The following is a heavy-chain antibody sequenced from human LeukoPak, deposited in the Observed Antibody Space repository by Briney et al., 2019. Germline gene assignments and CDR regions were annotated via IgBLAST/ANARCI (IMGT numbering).Heavy chain of an antibody. V-gene: IGHV4-59*01. D-gene: IGHD6-19*01. CDR3: ARDLGGGWSNFDY. CDR2: IYYSGAT. J-gene: IGHJ4*02. Sequence: SETLSLTCTVSGGSISSYYWTWIRQPPGKGLEWIGFIYYSGATNYNPSLKSRVTISLDTSKNQFSLRLSSVTAADTAVYYCARDLGGGWSNFDYWGQGTLVTVSS. CDR1: GGSISSYY.